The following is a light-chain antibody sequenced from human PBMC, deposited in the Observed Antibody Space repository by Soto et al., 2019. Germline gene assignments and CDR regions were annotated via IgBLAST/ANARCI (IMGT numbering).Light chain of an antibody. CDR1: SSDVGGYNY. V-gene: IGLV2-11*01. J-gene: IGLJ2*01. CDR2: DVS. Sequence: QSALTQPRSVSGSPGQSVTISCTGTSSDVGGYNYVSWYQQPPGKAPKLMIYDVSKRPSGVPDRFSGSKSGNTASLTISGLQAGDEADYFCCSYAGSDVVFGGGTQLTVL. CDR3: CSYAGSDVV.